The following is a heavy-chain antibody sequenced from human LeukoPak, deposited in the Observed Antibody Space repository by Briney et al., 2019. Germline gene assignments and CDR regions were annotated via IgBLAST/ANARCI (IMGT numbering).Heavy chain of an antibody. CDR3: AKDRGSSWYLGWFDP. Sequence: GGSLRLPCAASGFTFDDYAMHWVRQAPGKGLEWVSGISWNSGSIGYADSVKGRFTISRDNAKNSLYLQMNSLRAEDTALYYCAKDRGSSWYLGWFDPWGQGTLVTVSS. V-gene: IGHV3-9*01. D-gene: IGHD6-13*01. CDR2: ISWNSGSI. J-gene: IGHJ5*02. CDR1: GFTFDDYA.